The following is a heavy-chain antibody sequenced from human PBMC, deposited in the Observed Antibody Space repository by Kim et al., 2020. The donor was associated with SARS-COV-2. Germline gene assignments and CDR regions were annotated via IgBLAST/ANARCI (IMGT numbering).Heavy chain of an antibody. CDR1: GDTIVSDSW. Sequence: SGTLSLTCTVSGDTIVSDSWWSWVRQPPGKGLGGIGLLSHLGGNEYNPALASRVTITMDKLKNQFSLKMTSVSAADTAVYYCVRDTGTDINSEGLGAHSFDPGGQGLLVSVSS. D-gene: IGHD1-7*01. CDR2: LSHLGGN. CDR3: VRDTGTDINSEGLGAHSFDP. V-gene: IGHV4-4*02. J-gene: IGHJ5*02.